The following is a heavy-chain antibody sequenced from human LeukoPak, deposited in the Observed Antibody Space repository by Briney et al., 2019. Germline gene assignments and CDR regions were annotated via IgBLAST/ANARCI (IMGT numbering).Heavy chain of an antibody. CDR2: INHSGST. V-gene: IGHV4-34*01. D-gene: IGHD6-13*01. CDR3: ARARGSRLIDY. J-gene: IGHJ4*02. Sequence: SETLSLTCTVSGGSISSYYWSWIRQPPGKGLEWIGEINHSGSTNYNPSLKSRVTISVDTSRNQFSLKLSSVTAADTAVYYCARARGSRLIDYWGQGNMVTVSS. CDR1: GGSISSYY.